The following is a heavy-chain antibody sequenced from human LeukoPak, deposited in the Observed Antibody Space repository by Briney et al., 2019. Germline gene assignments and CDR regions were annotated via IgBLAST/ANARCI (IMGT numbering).Heavy chain of an antibody. CDR2: IYYSGST. V-gene: IGHV4-39*01. J-gene: IGHJ4*02. CDR3: ARTRYYYNSRSYGAPYYFDY. D-gene: IGHD3-10*01. Sequence: SETLSLTCTVSGGSISSSSYYWGWIRQPPGKGLEWIGSIYYSGSTYYNPSLKSRVTIPVDTSKNQFSLKLSSVTAADTAVYYCARTRYYYNSRSYGAPYYFDYWGQGTLVTVSS. CDR1: GGSISSSSYY.